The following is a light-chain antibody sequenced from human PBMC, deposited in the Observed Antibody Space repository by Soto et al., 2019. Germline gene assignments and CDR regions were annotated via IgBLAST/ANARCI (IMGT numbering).Light chain of an antibody. J-gene: IGLJ1*01. V-gene: IGLV2-14*01. Sequence: HSVLTQPASVSGSPGQSITISCTGTSSDVGGYNSVSWYQQHPGKAPKLMIFDVSSRPSGVSNRFSGSKSGNTASLTISGLQAEDEADYYCCSYTSGSTLYVFGTGTKVTVL. CDR3: CSYTSGSTLYV. CDR1: SSDVGGYNS. CDR2: DVS.